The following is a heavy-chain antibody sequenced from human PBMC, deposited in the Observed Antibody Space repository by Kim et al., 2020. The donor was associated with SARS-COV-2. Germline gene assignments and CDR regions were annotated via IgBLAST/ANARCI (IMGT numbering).Heavy chain of an antibody. CDR1: GFTFSRYA. D-gene: IGHD2-2*01. CDR2: IYSDRSRT. Sequence: GGSLRLSCAASGFTFSRYAMSWVRQAPGKGVEWVSMIYSDRSRTYYADSVQCRFTISRDNSNNMVFVQMNSLRAEDTGIYYCARCCSTTCYLGTFDSWG. J-gene: IGHJ4*01. V-gene: IGHV3-23*03. CDR3: ARCCSTTCYLGTFDS.